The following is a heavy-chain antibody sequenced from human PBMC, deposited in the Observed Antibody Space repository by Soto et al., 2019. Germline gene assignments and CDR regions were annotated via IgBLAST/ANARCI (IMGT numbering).Heavy chain of an antibody. D-gene: IGHD2-15*01. Sequence: QVQLQESGPGLVKPSDTLSLTCAVSGYSISSSNWWGWIRQPPGKGLEWIGYIYYSGNTYYNPSLKRKVTTALGTSKNPYCQQLSSVTAGDTAVYYCARGQLLPDERGQGTLVTVSS. J-gene: IGHJ4*02. CDR3: ARGQLLPDE. CDR1: GYSISSSNW. V-gene: IGHV4-28*03. CDR2: IYYSGNT.